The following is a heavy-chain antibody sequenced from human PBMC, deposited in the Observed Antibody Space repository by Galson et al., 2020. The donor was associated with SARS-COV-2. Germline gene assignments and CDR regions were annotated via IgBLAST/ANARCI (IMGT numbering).Heavy chain of an antibody. CDR1: GFTLSDYY. D-gene: IGHD4-17*01. J-gene: IGHJ4*02. Sequence: GGSLRLSCAASGFTLSDYYMSWIRQAPGKGLEWVSYISSSGSTIYYADSVKGRFTISRDNAKNSLYLQMNSLRAEDTAVYYCARDWNYGDYSVGYWGQGTLVTVSS. V-gene: IGHV3-11*01. CDR2: ISSSGSTI. CDR3: ARDWNYGDYSVGY.